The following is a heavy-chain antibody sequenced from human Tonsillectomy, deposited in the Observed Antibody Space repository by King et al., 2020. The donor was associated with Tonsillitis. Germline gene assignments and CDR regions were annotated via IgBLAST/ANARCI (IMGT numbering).Heavy chain of an antibody. CDR2: ISWNSGSI. Sequence: VQLVESGGGLVQPGGSLRLSCVVSGFSFDDYAMHWVRQAPGKGLEWVSGISWNSGSIGYGDSVKGRFTISRDKAKDSLYLQMDSLTTEDTALYYCARYPSYDWSPPLGDDGFDFWGQGTMVTVSS. V-gene: IGHV3-9*01. D-gene: IGHD3-9*01. CDR3: ARYPSYDWSPPLGDDGFDF. J-gene: IGHJ3*01. CDR1: GFSFDDYA.